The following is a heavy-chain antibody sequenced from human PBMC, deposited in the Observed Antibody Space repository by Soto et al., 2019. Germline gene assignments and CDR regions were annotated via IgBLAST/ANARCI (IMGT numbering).Heavy chain of an antibody. CDR3: ARLGYYGSGSYYSNSGGMDV. D-gene: IGHD3-10*01. Sequence: GESLKISCKGSGYSFTSYCIGWVRQMPGKGLEWMGIIYPGDSDTRYSPSFQGQVTISADKSISTAYLQWSSLKASDTAMYYCARLGYYGSGSYYSNSGGMDVWGQGTTVTVSS. CDR2: IYPGDSDT. J-gene: IGHJ6*02. V-gene: IGHV5-51*03. CDR1: GYSFTSYC.